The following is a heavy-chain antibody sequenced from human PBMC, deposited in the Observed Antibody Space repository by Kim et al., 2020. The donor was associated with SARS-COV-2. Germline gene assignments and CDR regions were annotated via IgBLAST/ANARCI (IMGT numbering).Heavy chain of an antibody. J-gene: IGHJ5*02. Sequence: ASVKVSCKASGYTFTSYAMHWVRQAPGQRLEWMGWINAGNGNTKYSQKFQGRVTITRDTSASTAYMELSSLRSEDTAVYYCARGPLYYGSGPHRNSRNWFDPWGQGTLVTVSS. D-gene: IGHD3-10*01. CDR2: INAGNGNT. CDR1: GYTFTSYA. V-gene: IGHV1-3*01. CDR3: ARGPLYYGSGPHRNSRNWFDP.